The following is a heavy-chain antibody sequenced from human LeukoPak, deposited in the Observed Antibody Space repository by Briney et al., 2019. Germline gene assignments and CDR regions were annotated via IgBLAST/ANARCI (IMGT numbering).Heavy chain of an antibody. CDR3: VREFRQSNWNDGHWFDP. CDR2: ISPIFDIA. J-gene: IGHJ5*02. D-gene: IGHD1-20*01. V-gene: IGHV1-69*04. CDR1: GGTFSSYG. Sequence: GASVKVSCKASGGTFSSYGIIWVRQAPGQGLEWMGRISPIFDIANYAQKFQGRVTITADTSTSTAYMELSSLRSEDTAIYYCVREFRQSNWNDGHWFDPWGQGTLVTVSS.